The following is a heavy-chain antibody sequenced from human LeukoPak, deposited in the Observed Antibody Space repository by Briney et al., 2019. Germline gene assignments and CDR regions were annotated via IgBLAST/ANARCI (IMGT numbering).Heavy chain of an antibody. D-gene: IGHD2-15*01. CDR3: AKTPYCSGGSCYSCYFDY. CDR1: GFTFSSYG. Sequence: GGSLRLSCAASGFTFSSYGMHWVRQAPGKGLEWVAFIRYDGSNKYYADSVKGRFTISRDNSKNTLYLQMNSLRAEDTAVYYCAKTPYCSGGSCYSCYFDYWGQGTLVTVSS. CDR2: IRYDGSNK. J-gene: IGHJ4*02. V-gene: IGHV3-30*02.